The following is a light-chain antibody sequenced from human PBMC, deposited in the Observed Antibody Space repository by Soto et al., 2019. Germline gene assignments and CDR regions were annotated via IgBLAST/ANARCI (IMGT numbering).Light chain of an antibody. V-gene: IGKV4-1*01. Sequence: DIVMTQSPDSLAVSLGERATINCKSSQSILHSSNNKNYLAWYQQKPGQPPKLLIYWASTRESGVPDRFSGSGSGTDFSLTISSLQAGDAAIYYCQQYFSIPVAFGQGTKVEI. CDR3: QQYFSIPVA. CDR2: WAS. CDR1: QSILHSSNNKNY. J-gene: IGKJ1*01.